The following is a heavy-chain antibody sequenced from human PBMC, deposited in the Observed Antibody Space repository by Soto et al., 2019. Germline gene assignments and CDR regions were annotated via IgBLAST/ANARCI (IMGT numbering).Heavy chain of an antibody. CDR2: INAGNGNT. D-gene: IGHD3-22*01. CDR1: GYTFTSYA. V-gene: IGHV1-3*01. Sequence: ASVKVSCKASGYTFTSYAMHWVRQAPGQRLEWMGWINAGNGNTKYSQKFQGRVTITRDTSASTAYMELSSLRSEDTAVYYCARLVRHSAPSSGNRFDYWGQGTLVTVSS. J-gene: IGHJ4*02. CDR3: ARLVRHSAPSSGNRFDY.